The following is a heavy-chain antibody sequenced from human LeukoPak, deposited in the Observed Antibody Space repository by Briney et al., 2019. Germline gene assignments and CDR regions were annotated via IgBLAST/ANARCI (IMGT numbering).Heavy chain of an antibody. D-gene: IGHD1-26*01. CDR3: ARAGYRVGATPIDY. J-gene: IGHJ4*02. Sequence: SETLSLTCTVSGGSISSGGYYWSWIRQHPGKGLEWIGYIYYSGSTYYNPSLKSRVTISVDTSKNQFSLKLSSVTAADTAVYYCARAGYRVGATPIDYWGQGTLVTVSS. CDR1: GGSISSGGYY. CDR2: IYYSGST. V-gene: IGHV4-31*03.